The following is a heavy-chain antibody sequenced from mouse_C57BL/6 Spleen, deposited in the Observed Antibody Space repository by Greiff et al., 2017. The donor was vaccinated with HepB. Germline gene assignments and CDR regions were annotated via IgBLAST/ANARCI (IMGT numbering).Heavy chain of an antibody. CDR1: GYAFSSSW. CDR2: IYPGDGDT. D-gene: IGHD2-4*01. J-gene: IGHJ4*01. CDR3: ARGLRHYAMDY. V-gene: IGHV1-82*01. Sequence: QVQLQQSGPELVKPGASVKISCKASGYAFSSSWMNWVKQRPGKGLEWIGRIYPGDGDTNYNGKFKGKATLTADKSSSTAYMQLSSLTSEDSAVYFCARGLRHYAMDYWGQGTSVTVSS.